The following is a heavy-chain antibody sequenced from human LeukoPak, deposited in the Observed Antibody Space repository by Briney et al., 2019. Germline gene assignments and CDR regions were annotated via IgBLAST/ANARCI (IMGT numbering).Heavy chain of an antibody. CDR1: GGSIRSSSYY. V-gene: IGHV4-39*01. CDR3: ARHDGSCYTYNFDY. CDR2: VYYSGST. J-gene: IGHJ4*02. Sequence: PSETLSLTCTVSGGSIRSSSYYWGWIRQPPGKGLEWIGSVYYSGSTNYRPSLRSRVTIAVDTSKNQFSLKLSSVTATDTAVYYCARHDGSCYTYNFDYWGQGTLVTVSS. D-gene: IGHD2-15*01.